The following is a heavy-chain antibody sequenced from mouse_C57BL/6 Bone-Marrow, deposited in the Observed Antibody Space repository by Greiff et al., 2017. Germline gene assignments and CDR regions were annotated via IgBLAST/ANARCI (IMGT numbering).Heavy chain of an antibody. Sequence: QVQLQQPGAELVRPGSSVKLSCKASGYTFTSYWMHWVKQRPIQGLEWIGNIDPSDSETHYNQKFKDKATLPVDKSSSTAYLQRSSLSSEDSAVYYVARGGSSIFPYAMDDWGQGTSVTVSS. J-gene: IGHJ4*01. CDR1: GYTFTSYW. D-gene: IGHD2-10*02. V-gene: IGHV1-52*01. CDR3: ARGGSSIFPYAMDD. CDR2: IDPSDSET.